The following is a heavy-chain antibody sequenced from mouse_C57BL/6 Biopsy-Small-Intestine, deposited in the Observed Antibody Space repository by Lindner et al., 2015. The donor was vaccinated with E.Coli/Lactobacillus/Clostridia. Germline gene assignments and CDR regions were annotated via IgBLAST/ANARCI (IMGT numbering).Heavy chain of an antibody. V-gene: IGHV5-17*01. CDR1: GFTFSDYG. J-gene: IGHJ4*01. CDR2: ISSGSSTI. Sequence: VQLQESGGGLVKPGGSLKLSCAVSGFTFSDYGMHWVRQAPEKGLEWVAYISSGSSTIYYADTVKGRFTISRDNAKNTLFLQMTSLRSEDTAMYYCARGLRQSMDYWGQGTSVTVSS. CDR3: ARGLRQSMDY. D-gene: IGHD2-2*01.